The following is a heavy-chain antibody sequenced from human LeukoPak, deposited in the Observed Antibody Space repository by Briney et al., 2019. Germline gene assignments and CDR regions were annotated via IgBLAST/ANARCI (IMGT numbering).Heavy chain of an antibody. CDR1: GFTFSSCA. D-gene: IGHD2-21*02. Sequence: GGSLRLSCAASGFTFSSCAVHWVRQAPGKGLEWVAVISYDGSNKYYADSVKGRFTISRDNSKNTLYLQMNSLRAEDTAVYYCARDAAVGIVVVTGMDYWGQGTLVTVSS. V-gene: IGHV3-30*04. J-gene: IGHJ4*02. CDR3: ARDAAVGIVVVTGMDY. CDR2: ISYDGSNK.